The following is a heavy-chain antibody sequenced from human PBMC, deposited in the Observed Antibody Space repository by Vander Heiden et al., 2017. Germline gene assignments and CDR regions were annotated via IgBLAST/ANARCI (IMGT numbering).Heavy chain of an antibody. CDR3: ARVRYDSSGYYYWDFDY. V-gene: IGHV1-69*06. D-gene: IGHD3-22*01. CDR1: GGTFSSYA. J-gene: IGHJ4*02. CDR2: IIPIFGTA. Sequence: QVQLVQSGAEVKKPGSSVKVSCMASGGTFSSYAISWVRQAPGQGLEWMGGIIPIFGTANYAQKFQGRVTITADKSTSTAYMELSSLRSEDTAVYYCARVRYDSSGYYYWDFDYWGQGTLVTVSS.